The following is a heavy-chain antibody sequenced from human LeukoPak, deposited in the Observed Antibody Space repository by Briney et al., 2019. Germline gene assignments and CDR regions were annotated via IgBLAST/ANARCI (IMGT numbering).Heavy chain of an antibody. CDR3: ARYRIAVAGTRYYFDY. D-gene: IGHD6-19*01. CDR2: INHSGST. V-gene: IGHV4-34*01. J-gene: IGHJ4*02. Sequence: SETLSLTCAVYGGSLSGYYWSWIRQPPGKGLEWIGEINHSGSTNYNPSLKSRVTISVDTSKNQFSLKLSSVTAADTAVYYCARYRIAVAGTRYYFDYWGQGTLVTVSS. CDR1: GGSLSGYY.